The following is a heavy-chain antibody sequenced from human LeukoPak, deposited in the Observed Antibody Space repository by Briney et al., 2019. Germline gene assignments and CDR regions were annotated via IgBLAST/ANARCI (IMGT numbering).Heavy chain of an antibody. Sequence: WASVKVSCKASTYTFTRYGISWVRQAPGQGLEWMGWISGYNGNTNYAQKFLGRVSMTADTATSTAYMELRSLTSDDTAMYYCARGYSYGFDYYYYMDVWGKGTTVTVSS. CDR2: ISGYNGNT. D-gene: IGHD5-18*01. CDR3: ARGYSYGFDYYYYMDV. CDR1: TYTFTRYG. V-gene: IGHV1-18*01. J-gene: IGHJ6*03.